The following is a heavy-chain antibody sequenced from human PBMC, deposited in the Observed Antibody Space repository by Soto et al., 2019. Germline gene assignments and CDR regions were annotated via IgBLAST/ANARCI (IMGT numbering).Heavy chain of an antibody. CDR1: GGTFSSYT. CDR2: IIPILGIA. D-gene: IGHD2-21*02. CDR3: ASRDRTADD. J-gene: IGHJ4*02. Sequence: QVQLVQSGAEVKKPGSSVKVSCKASGGTFSSYTISWVRQAPGQGLEWMGRIIPILGIANYAQKSQGRVTXPADKPTSTAYMELSSLRSEDTAVYYCASRDRTADDWGQGTLVTVSS. V-gene: IGHV1-69*02.